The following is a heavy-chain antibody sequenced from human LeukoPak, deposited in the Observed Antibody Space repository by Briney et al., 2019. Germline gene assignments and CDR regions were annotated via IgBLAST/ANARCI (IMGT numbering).Heavy chain of an antibody. CDR1: GYTLTELS. CDR3: ATTPRIAAAGPLDY. Sequence: GASVKVSCKVSGYTLTELSMHWVRQAPGKGLEWMGGFDPEDGETIYAQKFQGRVTMTEDTSTDTAYMELSSPRSEDTAVYYCATTPRIAAAGPLDYWGQGTLVTVSS. CDR2: FDPEDGET. V-gene: IGHV1-24*01. D-gene: IGHD6-13*01. J-gene: IGHJ4*02.